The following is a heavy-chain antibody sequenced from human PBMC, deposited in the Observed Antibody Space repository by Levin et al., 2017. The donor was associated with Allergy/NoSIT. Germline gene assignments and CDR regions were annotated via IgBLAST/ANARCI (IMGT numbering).Heavy chain of an antibody. CDR2: IYWDDVR. CDR1: GFSLSRGGVG. J-gene: IGHJ4*02. Sequence: SGPTLVKPPETLTLTCTFSGFSLSRGGVGVGWIRQPPGKALEWLALIYWDDVRRYNPSLMNRLTISRDTSKHQVVLTVTNMDHVDTATYFCAHTGAIALAGDFYFDYWGQGTLVTVSS. D-gene: IGHD6-19*01. V-gene: IGHV2-5*02. CDR3: AHTGAIALAGDFYFDY.